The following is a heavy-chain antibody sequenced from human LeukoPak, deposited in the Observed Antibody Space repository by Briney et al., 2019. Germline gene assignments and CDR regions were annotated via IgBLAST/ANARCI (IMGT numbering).Heavy chain of an antibody. D-gene: IGHD6-19*01. J-gene: IGHJ5*02. CDR3: ARVRPPGIAVAGTRSNWFDP. V-gene: IGHV4-38-2*02. CDR2: IYHSGST. Sequence: KPSETLSLTCTVSGYSITSGYYWGWIRQPPGKGLEWIGTIYHSGSTYYNPSLKSRVTISVDTSKDQFSLKLTSVTAADTAVYYCARVRPPGIAVAGTRSNWFDPWGQGTLVTVSS. CDR1: GYSITSGYY.